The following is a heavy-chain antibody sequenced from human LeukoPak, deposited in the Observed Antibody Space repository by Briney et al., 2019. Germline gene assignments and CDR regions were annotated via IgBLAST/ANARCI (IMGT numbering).Heavy chain of an antibody. CDR2: SRNKAESYTT. D-gene: IGHD3-10*01. Sequence: GGSLRLSCAASGFTFSDHYMGWVRQSPGKGLEWVGRSRNKAESYTTQYAASVKGRFTISRDDSKNSLFLQMNSLKTEDTAVYYCARVYYFGSGTYPAFDTWGQGTMVTVSS. CDR1: GFTFSDHY. V-gene: IGHV3-72*01. J-gene: IGHJ3*02. CDR3: ARVYYFGSGTYPAFDT.